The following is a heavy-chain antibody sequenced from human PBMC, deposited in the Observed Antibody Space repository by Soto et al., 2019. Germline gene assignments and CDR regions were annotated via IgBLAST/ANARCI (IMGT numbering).Heavy chain of an antibody. CDR1: GGSFSGYY. V-gene: IGHV4-59*01. Sequence: SETLSLTCAVYGGSFSGYYWSWIRQPPGKGLEWIGYIYYSGSTNYNPSLKSRVTISVDTSKNQFSLKLSSVTAADTAVYYCARDRGDYDILTGGYYYYGMDVWGQGTTVTVSS. D-gene: IGHD3-9*01. CDR2: IYYSGST. CDR3: ARDRGDYDILTGGYYYYGMDV. J-gene: IGHJ6*02.